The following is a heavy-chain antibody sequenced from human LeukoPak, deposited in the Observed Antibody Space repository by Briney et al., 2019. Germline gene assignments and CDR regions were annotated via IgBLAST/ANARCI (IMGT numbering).Heavy chain of an antibody. CDR1: GFIFSNHA. V-gene: IGHV3-7*03. CDR3: ARGGGLDV. Sequence: PGRTLRLSCSVSGFIFSNHAMHWARQAPGKGLEWVASINHNGNVNYYVDSVKGRFTISRDNAKNSLYLQMSNLRAEDTAVYFCARGGGLDVWGQGATVTVSS. CDR2: INHNGNVN. J-gene: IGHJ6*02. D-gene: IGHD3-16*01.